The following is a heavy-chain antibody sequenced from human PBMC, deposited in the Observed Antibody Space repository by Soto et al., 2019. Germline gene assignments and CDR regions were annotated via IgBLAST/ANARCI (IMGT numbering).Heavy chain of an antibody. J-gene: IGHJ4*02. V-gene: IGHV3-30*18. CDR1: GFTFSSYG. CDR2: ISYDGSNK. D-gene: IGHD3-22*01. Sequence: QVQLVESGGGVVQPGRSLRLSCAASGFTFSSYGMHWVRQAPGKGLEWVAVISYDGSNKYYADSVKGRFTISRDNSKNTLYLQMNSLRAEDTAVYYCAKDLQVIPNYYYDSSGYLGHPDYWGQGTLVTVSS. CDR3: AKDLQVIPNYYYDSSGYLGHPDY.